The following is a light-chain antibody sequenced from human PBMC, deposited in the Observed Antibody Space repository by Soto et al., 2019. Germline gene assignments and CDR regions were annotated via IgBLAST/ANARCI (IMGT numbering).Light chain of an antibody. J-gene: IGKJ3*01. V-gene: IGKV3-20*01. CDR2: GAS. CDR3: QQYGSSPPT. CDR1: QSVSSDY. Sequence: ETVLTQSPGTLSLSPGERATLSCRASQSVSSDYLAWYQQKPGQAPRLLIYGASNRATGIPDRFSGSGSTTDFTLTISRLEPEDFAVYYCQQYGSSPPTFGPGTKVDIK.